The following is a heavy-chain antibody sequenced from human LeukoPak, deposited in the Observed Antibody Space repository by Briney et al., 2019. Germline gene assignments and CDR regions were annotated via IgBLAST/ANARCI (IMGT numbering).Heavy chain of an antibody. J-gene: IGHJ5*02. V-gene: IGHV3-11*06. CDR1: GFTFSNAW. Sequence: GGSLRLSCAASGFTFSNAWMNWVRQAPEKGLEWVSYISSSSNYTNYADSVKGRFTISRDNAKNSLYLQMNSLTAEDTAVYYCARQGNNWFDPWGQGTLVTVSS. CDR2: ISSSSNYT. CDR3: ARQGNNWFDP.